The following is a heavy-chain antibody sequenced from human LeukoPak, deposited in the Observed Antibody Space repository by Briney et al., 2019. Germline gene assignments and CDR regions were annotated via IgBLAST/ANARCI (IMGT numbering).Heavy chain of an antibody. Sequence: GGSLRLSCAASGFTFSGFGMRWVRQAPGKGLEWVAFIRYDGSNKYYADSVKGRFTISRDNSKNTLYLQMNSLRAEDTAVYYCATTGLLGDIPWGQGTLVTVSS. D-gene: IGHD2-21*01. CDR3: ATTGLLGDIP. J-gene: IGHJ5*02. V-gene: IGHV3-30*02. CDR2: IRYDGSNK. CDR1: GFTFSGFG.